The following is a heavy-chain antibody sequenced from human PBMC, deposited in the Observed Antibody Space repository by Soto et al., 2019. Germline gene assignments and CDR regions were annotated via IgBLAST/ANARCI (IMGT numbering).Heavy chain of an antibody. CDR3: ALSWHDSSGYYYLFDY. CDR2: IIPIFGTA. D-gene: IGHD3-22*01. CDR1: GGTFSSYA. Sequence: GASVKVSCKASGGTFSSYAISWVRQAPGQGLEWMGGIIPIFGTANYAQKFQGRVTITADESTSTAYMELSSLRSEDTAVYYCALSWHDSSGYYYLFDYWGQGTLVTVSS. J-gene: IGHJ4*02. V-gene: IGHV1-69*13.